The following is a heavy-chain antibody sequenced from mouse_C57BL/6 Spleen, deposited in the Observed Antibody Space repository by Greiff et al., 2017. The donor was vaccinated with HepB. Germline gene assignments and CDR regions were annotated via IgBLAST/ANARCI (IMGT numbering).Heavy chain of an antibody. CDR1: GFSLTSYG. J-gene: IGHJ3*01. CDR3: ARKGYYGYDWFAY. D-gene: IGHD2-2*01. Sequence: VKLQESGPGLVQPSQSLSITCTVSGFSLTSYGVHWVRQSPGKGLEWLGVIWSGGSTDYNAAFISRLSISKDNSKSQVFFKMNSLQADDTAIYYCARKGYYGYDWFAYWGQGTLVTVSA. CDR2: IWSGGST. V-gene: IGHV2-2*01.